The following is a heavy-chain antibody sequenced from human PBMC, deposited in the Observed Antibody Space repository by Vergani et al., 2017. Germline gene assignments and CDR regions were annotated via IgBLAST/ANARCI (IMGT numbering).Heavy chain of an antibody. J-gene: IGHJ4*02. CDR3: ARRYYDILTGYYRFDY. CDR1: GYSFTSYW. Sequence: EVQLVQSGAEGKKPGESLKISCKGSGYSFTSYWIGWVRQMPGKGLEWMGIIYPGDSDTRYSPSFQGQVTISADKSISTAYLQWSSLKASDTAMYYCARRYYDILTGYYRFDYWGQGTLVIVSS. V-gene: IGHV5-51*01. CDR2: IYPGDSDT. D-gene: IGHD3-9*01.